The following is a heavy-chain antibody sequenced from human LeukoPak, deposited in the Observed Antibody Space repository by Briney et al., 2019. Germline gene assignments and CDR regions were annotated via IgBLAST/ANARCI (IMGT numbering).Heavy chain of an antibody. CDR2: IYYSGST. D-gene: IGHD3-3*01. CDR1: GGSISSHY. CDR3: ARVSSGTILGYYYYMDV. J-gene: IGHJ6*03. V-gene: IGHV4-59*11. Sequence: PSETPSLTCTVSGGSISSHYWSWIRQPPGKGLEWIGYIYYSGSTNYNPSLKSRVTISVDTSKNQFSLKLSSVTAADTAVYYCARVSSGTILGYYYYMDVWGKGTTVTVSS.